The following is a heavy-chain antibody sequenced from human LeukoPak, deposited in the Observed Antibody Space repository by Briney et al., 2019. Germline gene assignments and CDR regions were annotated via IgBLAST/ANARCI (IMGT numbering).Heavy chain of an antibody. CDR3: AREGIYGDYRH. Sequence: PSETLSLTCTVSGGSISSGSYYWSWIRQPAGKGLEWIGRAHTSGSTNYNPSLKSRVIISVDTSKNQFSLKLSSVTAAGTAVYYCAREGIYGDYRHWGQGTLVTVSS. V-gene: IGHV4-61*02. D-gene: IGHD4-17*01. CDR2: AHTSGST. CDR1: GGSISSGSYY. J-gene: IGHJ4*02.